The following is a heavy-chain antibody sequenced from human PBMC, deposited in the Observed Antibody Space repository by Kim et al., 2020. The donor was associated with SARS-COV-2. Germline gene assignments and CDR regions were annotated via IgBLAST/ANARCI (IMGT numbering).Heavy chain of an antibody. CDR3: ARGSGGSSLDAFDI. CDR1: GFTFSSYA. Sequence: GGSLRLSCAASGFTFSSYAMHWVRQAPGKGLEWVAVISYDGSNKYYADSVKGRFTISRDNSKNTLYLQMNSLRAEDTAVYYCARGSGGSSLDAFDIWGQGTMVTVSS. J-gene: IGHJ3*02. CDR2: ISYDGSNK. V-gene: IGHV3-30-3*01. D-gene: IGHD2-15*01.